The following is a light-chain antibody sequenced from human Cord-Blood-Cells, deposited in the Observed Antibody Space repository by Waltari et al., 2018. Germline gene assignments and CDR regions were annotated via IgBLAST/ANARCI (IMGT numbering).Light chain of an antibody. J-gene: IGLJ3*02. CDR3: EVWDRSSDHWV. CDR1: NVGSKG. V-gene: IGLV3-21*02. Sequence: SDVLTQLPSVSVAPGQTARSTCGGNNVGSKGVHWYQQKPDQAPVLVVYDESDRAAGTPERFSGYNSGTTATLTIRRVDAGDEGDYHCEVWDRSSDHWVFGGGNKLTVL. CDR2: DES.